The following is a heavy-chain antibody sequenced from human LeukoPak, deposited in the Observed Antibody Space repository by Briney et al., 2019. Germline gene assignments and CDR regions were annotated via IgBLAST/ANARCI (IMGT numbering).Heavy chain of an antibody. CDR3: ARGVSGWFDDAFDI. CDR2: INHSGST. V-gene: IGHV4-34*01. CDR1: GGSFSGYY. D-gene: IGHD6-19*01. Sequence: SETLSLTCAVYGGSFSGYYWSWIRQPPGKGLEWIGEINHSGSTNYNPSLKSRVTISVDTSKNQFSLKLSSVTAADTAVYYCARGVSGWFDDAFDIWGQGTMVTVSS. J-gene: IGHJ3*02.